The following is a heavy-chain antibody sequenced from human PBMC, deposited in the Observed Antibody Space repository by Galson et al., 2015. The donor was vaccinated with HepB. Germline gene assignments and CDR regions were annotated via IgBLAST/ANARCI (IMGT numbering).Heavy chain of an antibody. D-gene: IGHD3-22*01. V-gene: IGHV1-18*04. CDR1: GYTFISYG. CDR3: ARDHASSSGYADY. J-gene: IGHJ4*02. CDR2: ISAYNGKS. Sequence: SVKVSCKASGYTFISYGITWVRQAPGQGLEWMGWISAYNGKSNHAQKLQGRVTMTTDTSTNTAYMELRSLRSDGTAVYYCARDHASSSGYADYWGQGTLVTVSS.